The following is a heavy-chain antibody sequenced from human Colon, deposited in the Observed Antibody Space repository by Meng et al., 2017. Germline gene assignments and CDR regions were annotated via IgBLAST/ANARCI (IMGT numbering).Heavy chain of an antibody. V-gene: IGHV1-8*01. D-gene: IGHD1-26*01. J-gene: IGHJ4*02. Sequence: QVQLVQSGAEVKKPGASVKLSCKASGYTFTTYDINWIRQATGQGLEWMGWMNPNSGNTDYAQKFQGRVTMTRNTSISTAYMELSSLRSEDTAVYYCARVGGAYSPFDYWGQGTLVTVSS. CDR1: GYTFTTYD. CDR2: MNPNSGNT. CDR3: ARVGGAYSPFDY.